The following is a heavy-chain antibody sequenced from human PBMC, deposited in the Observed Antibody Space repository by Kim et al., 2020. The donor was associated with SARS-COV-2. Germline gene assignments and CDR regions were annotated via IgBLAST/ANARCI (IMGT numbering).Heavy chain of an antibody. J-gene: IGHJ4*02. CDR2: IYYSGST. CDR1: GGSISSSSYY. Sequence: SETLSLTCTVSGGSISSSSYYWGWIRQPPGKGLEWIGSIYYSGSTYYNPSLKSRVTISVDTSKNQFSLKLSSVTAADTAVYYCARIGHLDYWGQGTLVTVSS. CDR3: ARIGHLDY. V-gene: IGHV4-39*01.